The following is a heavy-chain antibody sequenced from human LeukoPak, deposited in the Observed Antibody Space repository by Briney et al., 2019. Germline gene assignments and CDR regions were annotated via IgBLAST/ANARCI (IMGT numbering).Heavy chain of an antibody. D-gene: IGHD5-24*01. CDR1: GFTFSSYS. CDR3: ARDSHYSNHGYNGY. J-gene: IGHJ4*02. CDR2: ISSSSSYI. V-gene: IGHV3-21*01. Sequence: GGSLRLSCAASGFTFSSYSMNWVRQAPGKGLEWVSSISSSSSYIYYADSVKGRFTISRDNAKNSLYLQMNSLRAKDTAVYYCARDSHYSNHGYNGYWGQGTLVTVSS.